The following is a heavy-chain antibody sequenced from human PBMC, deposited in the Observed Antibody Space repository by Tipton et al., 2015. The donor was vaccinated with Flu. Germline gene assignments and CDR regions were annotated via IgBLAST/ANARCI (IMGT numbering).Heavy chain of an antibody. CDR2: IYRGDRT. V-gene: IGHV3-53*01. J-gene: IGHJ6*02. CDR1: GFTVSTNY. CDR3: ARVREADYAYGMDV. D-gene: IGHD3-16*01. Sequence: SLRLSCEASGFTVSTNYMGWVRQAPGKGLEWVSVIYRGDRTYYADAVKGRFTTSRDNSKNTLYVQMNSLRVEDTAVYYCARVREADYAYGMDVWGQGTTVIVSS.